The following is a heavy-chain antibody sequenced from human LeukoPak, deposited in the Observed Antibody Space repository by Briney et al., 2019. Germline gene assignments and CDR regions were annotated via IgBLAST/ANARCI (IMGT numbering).Heavy chain of an antibody. Sequence: ASVKVSCKASGYTFTSYGISWVRQAPGQGLEWMGWISAYNGNTNYAQKLQGRVTTTTDTSTSTAYMELRSLRSDDTAVYYCARDLEGSLVPAAENAFDIWGQGTMVTVSS. J-gene: IGHJ3*02. CDR1: GYTFTSYG. CDR2: ISAYNGNT. V-gene: IGHV1-18*01. CDR3: ARDLEGSLVPAAENAFDI. D-gene: IGHD2-2*01.